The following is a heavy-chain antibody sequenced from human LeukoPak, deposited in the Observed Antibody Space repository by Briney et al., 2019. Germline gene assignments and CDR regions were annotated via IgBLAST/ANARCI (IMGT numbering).Heavy chain of an antibody. CDR1: GFTFSSYW. CDR3: ARGGQAGAAAGTA. J-gene: IGHJ4*02. D-gene: IGHD6-13*01. CDR2: INSDGSST. Sequence: GGSLRLSCAASGFTFSSYWMHWVRQAAGKGLVWVSRINSDGSSTSYADSVKGRFTISRDNAKNTLYLQMNSLRAEDTAVYYCARGGQAGAAAGTAWGQGTLVTVSS. V-gene: IGHV3-74*01.